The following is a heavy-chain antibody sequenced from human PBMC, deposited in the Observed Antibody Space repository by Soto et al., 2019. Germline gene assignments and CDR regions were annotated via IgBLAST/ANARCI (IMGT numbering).Heavy chain of an antibody. Sequence: QVQLVQSGVEMKEPGASVMVSCKASGYTFTSNGISWVRQAPGQGLAWMGWISANSGNTNYAEKFQGRVTMTKDTSTSTVDMELRSLRSDDTAVYYCARDVWHAFREWGQGTLVTVSS. CDR3: ARDVWHAFRE. CDR1: GYTFTSNG. CDR2: ISANSGNT. V-gene: IGHV1-18*01. D-gene: IGHD2-8*01. J-gene: IGHJ4*02.